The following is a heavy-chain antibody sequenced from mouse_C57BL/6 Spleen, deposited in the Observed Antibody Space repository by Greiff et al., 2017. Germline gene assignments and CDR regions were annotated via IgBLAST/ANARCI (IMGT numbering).Heavy chain of an antibody. Sequence: VQLQQPGPELVRPGSSVTLSCKASGYTFTSYWMDWVKQRPGQGLEWIGNIYPSDSETHYNQKFKDKATLTVDKSSSTAYMQLSSLTSEDSAVYYCALTGTAIDYWGQGTTLTVSS. D-gene: IGHD4-1*01. J-gene: IGHJ2*01. V-gene: IGHV1-61*01. CDR1: GYTFTSYW. CDR3: ALTGTAIDY. CDR2: IYPSDSET.